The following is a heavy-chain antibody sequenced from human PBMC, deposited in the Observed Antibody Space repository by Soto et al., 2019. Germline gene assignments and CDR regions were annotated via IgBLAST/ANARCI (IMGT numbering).Heavy chain of an antibody. Sequence: SETLSLTCAVSGGSFTSNNWWTWVRQPPGQGLEWIGEIYRTGSTNYNPSLKSRVTISLDKSENQFSLKVSSLTAADTAVYYCASRDPGTSVDYWGQGTLVTVSS. CDR3: ASRDPGTSVDY. CDR2: IYRTGST. CDR1: GGSFTSNNW. J-gene: IGHJ4*02. V-gene: IGHV4-4*02. D-gene: IGHD1-7*01.